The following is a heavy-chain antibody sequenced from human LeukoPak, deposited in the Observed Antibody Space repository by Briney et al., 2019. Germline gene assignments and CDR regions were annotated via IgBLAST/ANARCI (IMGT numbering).Heavy chain of an antibody. CDR3: ARFGYNAVDY. Sequence: ASVEVSCKASGYTLTIYGISWVRQAPGQGLEWMGWISAYNGNTNYAQKLQGRVTMTTDTSTSTAYMELRSLRSHDTAVYYCARFGYNAVDYWGQGALVTVSS. CDR2: ISAYNGNT. V-gene: IGHV1-18*01. J-gene: IGHJ4*02. CDR1: GYTLTIYG. D-gene: IGHD5-24*01.